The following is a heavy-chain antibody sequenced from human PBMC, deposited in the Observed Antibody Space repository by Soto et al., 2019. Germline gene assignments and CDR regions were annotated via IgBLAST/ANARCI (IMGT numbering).Heavy chain of an antibody. CDR1: GYTFTSYA. CDR2: INAGNGNT. D-gene: IGHD3-10*01. V-gene: IGHV1-3*01. CDR3: ARDFSWFGELIASDY. J-gene: IGHJ4*02. Sequence: QVQLVQSGAEVKKPGASVKVSCKASGYTFTSYAMHWVRQAPGQRLEWMGWINAGNGNTKYSQKFQGRVTITRDTSATRDYMELSSLRSEDTAVYYCARDFSWFGELIASDYWGQGTLVTVSS.